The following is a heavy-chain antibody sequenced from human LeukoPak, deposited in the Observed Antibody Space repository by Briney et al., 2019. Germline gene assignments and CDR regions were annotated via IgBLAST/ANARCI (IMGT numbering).Heavy chain of an antibody. J-gene: IGHJ3*02. V-gene: IGHV3-30-3*01. Sequence: GGSLRLSCAASGFTFSSYAMHWVRQAPGKGLEWVAVISYDGSNKYYADSVKGRFTISRDNSKNTLYLQMNSLRAEDTAVYYCAREDYGGNPGGLDAFDIWGQGTMVTVSS. CDR3: AREDYGGNPGGLDAFDI. CDR2: ISYDGSNK. D-gene: IGHD4-23*01. CDR1: GFTFSSYA.